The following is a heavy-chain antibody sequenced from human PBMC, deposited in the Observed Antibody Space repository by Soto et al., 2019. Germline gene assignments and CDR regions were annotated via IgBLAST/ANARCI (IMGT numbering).Heavy chain of an antibody. CDR3: ARDLRPSGSPFDS. V-gene: IGHV3-66*01. CDR2: IYRSGDT. Sequence: GGSLRLSCAASGLTVSTNYMSWVRQAPGKGLEWVSVIYRSGDTYYADSVKGRFTTSRDNSANTLYLQMNSLRAEDTAVYYCARDLRPSGSPFDSWGQGTLVTVSS. D-gene: IGHD3-10*01. J-gene: IGHJ4*02. CDR1: GLTVSTNY.